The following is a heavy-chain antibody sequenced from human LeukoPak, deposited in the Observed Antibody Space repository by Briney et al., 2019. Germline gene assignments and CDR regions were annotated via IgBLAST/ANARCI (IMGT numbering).Heavy chain of an antibody. CDR3: ARTTRVLAQDAFDI. J-gene: IGHJ3*02. Sequence: GSLRLSCAASGFTVSSNYMSWVRQAPWKGLEWIGSIYYSGSTYYNPSLKSRVTISVDTSKNQFSLKLSTVTAADTAVYYCARTTRVLAQDAFDIWGQGTMVTVSS. CDR1: GFTVSSNY. D-gene: IGHD4-17*01. V-gene: IGHV4-39*07. CDR2: IYYSGST.